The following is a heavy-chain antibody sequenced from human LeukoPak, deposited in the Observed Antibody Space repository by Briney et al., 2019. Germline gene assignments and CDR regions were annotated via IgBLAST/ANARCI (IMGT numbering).Heavy chain of an antibody. J-gene: IGHJ4*02. V-gene: IGHV4-59*01. Sequence: PSETLSLTCSVSGGSISSYYWSWIRQPPGKGLEWIGHIFYSGSTKYNPSLKSRVTMSLDMSESQFSLKLSNVTAADTAVYYCAGTTTYNGRFDYWGQGTLVTVSS. CDR1: GGSISSYY. CDR2: IFYSGST. D-gene: IGHD2/OR15-2a*01. CDR3: AGTTTYNGRFDY.